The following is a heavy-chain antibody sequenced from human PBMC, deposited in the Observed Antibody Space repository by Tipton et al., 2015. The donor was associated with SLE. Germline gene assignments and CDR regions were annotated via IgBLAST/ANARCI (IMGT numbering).Heavy chain of an antibody. CDR3: ATNSDCGGDCLDT. Sequence: TLSLTCAVYGGSFSGYYWTWIRQPPGKGLEWIGEINHGGSTNYNPSLKSRLTISRDTSKNQFSLKMRSVTPADTAVYYCATNSDCGGDCLDTWGQGTLVTVSS. CDR1: GGSFSGYY. J-gene: IGHJ4*02. V-gene: IGHV4-34*01. D-gene: IGHD2-21*01. CDR2: INHGGST.